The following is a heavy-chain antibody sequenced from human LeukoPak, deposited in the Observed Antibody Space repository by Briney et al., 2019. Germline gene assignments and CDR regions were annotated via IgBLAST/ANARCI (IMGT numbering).Heavy chain of an antibody. J-gene: IGHJ3*02. CDR2: ISSRSSFK. V-gene: IGHV3-21*04. Sequence: GGSLRLSCAASGFTLSSHRMDWVRQAPGKGLEWVSSISSRSSFKDYADSVKGRFTISRDNAKNLLYLQMNSLRAEDTAVYYCARARLGYGDPRGAFDIWGQGTMVTVSS. D-gene: IGHD3-16*01. CDR1: GFTLSSHR. CDR3: ARARLGYGDPRGAFDI.